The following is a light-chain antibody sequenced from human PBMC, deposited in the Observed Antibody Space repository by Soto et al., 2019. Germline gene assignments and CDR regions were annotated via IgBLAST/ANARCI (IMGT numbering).Light chain of an antibody. CDR2: DAS. J-gene: IGKJ1*01. CDR3: HQYGTSPAT. V-gene: IGKV3-20*01. CDR1: QSVRSTY. Sequence: EIVLTQSPGTLSLSPGERATLSCRASQSVRSTYVAWYQQKPGQAPRLLISDASSRATGIPDRFSGSGSGTDFTLTISRLEPEDFAVYYCHQYGTSPATFGQGTKVEIK.